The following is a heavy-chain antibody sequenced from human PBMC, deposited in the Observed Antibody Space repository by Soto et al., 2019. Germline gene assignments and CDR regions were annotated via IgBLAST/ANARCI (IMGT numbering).Heavy chain of an antibody. CDR2: ISSDGSNK. Sequence: PGGSLRLSCAASGFTFSRHDMHWVRQAPGKGLEWLAVISSDGSNKYYRDSAKGRFTISRDNSKNTVYLEMNSLRYDDTAVYYCAKVKWATSGNSFDYWAQGTQVTVSS. J-gene: IGHJ4*02. V-gene: IGHV3-30*18. CDR3: AKVKWATSGNSFDY. D-gene: IGHD1-1*01. CDR1: GFTFSRHD.